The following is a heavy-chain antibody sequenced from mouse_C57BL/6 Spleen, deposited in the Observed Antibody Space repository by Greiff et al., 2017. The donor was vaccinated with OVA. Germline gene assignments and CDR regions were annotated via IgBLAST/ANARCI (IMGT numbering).Heavy chain of an antibody. Sequence: QVQLKESGPELVKPGASVKLSCKASGYTFTSYDINWVKQRPGQGLEWIGWIYTRDGSTKYNEKFKGKATLTVDTSSSTAYMELHSLTSEDSAVYFCARRYGSRDAMDYWGQGASVTVSS. CDR3: ARRYGSRDAMDY. D-gene: IGHD1-1*01. CDR2: IYTRDGST. CDR1: GYTFTSYD. V-gene: IGHV1-85*01. J-gene: IGHJ4*01.